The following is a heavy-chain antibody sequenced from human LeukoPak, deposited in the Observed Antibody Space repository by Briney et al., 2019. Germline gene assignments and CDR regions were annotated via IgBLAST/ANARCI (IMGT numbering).Heavy chain of an antibody. CDR2: FDPEDGET. D-gene: IGHD3-22*01. Sequence: ASVKVSCKVSGYTLTELSMHWVRQAPGKGLEWMGGFDPEDGETIYAQKFQGRVTMTEDTSTGTAYMELSSLRSEDTAVYYCATSKVTSSSGYYIAFDIWGQGTMVTVSS. CDR3: ATSKVTSSSGYYIAFDI. CDR1: GYTLTELS. V-gene: IGHV1-24*01. J-gene: IGHJ3*02.